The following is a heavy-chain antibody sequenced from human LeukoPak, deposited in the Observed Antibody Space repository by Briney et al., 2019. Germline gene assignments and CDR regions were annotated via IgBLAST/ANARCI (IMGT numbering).Heavy chain of an antibody. Sequence: SVKVSCKASGGTFSSYAISWVRQAPGQGLEWMGRVIPIHGIANYAQKSQGRVTITADKSTSTAYRELSSLRSEDTAVNYCARVGAHEFDYWGQGTLASVPS. CDR3: ARVGAHEFDY. CDR1: GGTFSSYA. J-gene: IGHJ4*02. D-gene: IGHD1-26*01. V-gene: IGHV1-69*04. CDR2: VIPIHGIA.